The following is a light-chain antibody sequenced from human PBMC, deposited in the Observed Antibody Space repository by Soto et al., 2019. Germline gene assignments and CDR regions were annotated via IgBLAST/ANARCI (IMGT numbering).Light chain of an antibody. CDR2: LGS. CDR3: MQALQTPLT. V-gene: IGKV2-28*01. CDR1: QSLLHSNGYNY. J-gene: IGKJ4*01. Sequence: DIVMTQSPLSLPVTPGEPASISCRSSQSLLHSNGYNYLDWYLQKPGQSPQLLISLGSNRASGVPDRFRGRGSGTDFTLKISRVEAEDVGVYYCMQALQTPLTFGGGTKVEIK.